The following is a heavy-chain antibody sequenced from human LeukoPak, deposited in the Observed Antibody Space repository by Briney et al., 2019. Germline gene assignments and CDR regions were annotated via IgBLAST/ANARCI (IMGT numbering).Heavy chain of an antibody. V-gene: IGHV3-20*04. J-gene: IGHJ3*02. CDR2: INWNGGST. D-gene: IGHD5-24*01. Sequence: GGSLRLSCAASGFTFDDYGMSWVRQAPGKGLEWVSGINWNGGSTGYADSVKGRFTISRDNAKNSLYLQMNSLRAEDTAVYYCARVKRDTEMATTADAFDIWGQGTMVTVSS. CDR1: GFTFDDYG. CDR3: ARVKRDTEMATTADAFDI.